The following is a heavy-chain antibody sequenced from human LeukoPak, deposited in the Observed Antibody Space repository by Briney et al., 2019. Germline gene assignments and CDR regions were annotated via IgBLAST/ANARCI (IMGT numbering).Heavy chain of an antibody. CDR3: ARTIRGITDAFDI. D-gene: IGHD3-10*01. V-gene: IGHV3-21*01. Sequence: GGSLRLSCAASGFTFSSYSMNWVRQAPGKGLEWVSSISSSSSYIYYADSVKGRFTISRDNAKNTLYLQMNSLRPEDTAMYYCARTIRGITDAFDIWGQGTMVPVSP. J-gene: IGHJ3*02. CDR1: GFTFSSYS. CDR2: ISSSSSYI.